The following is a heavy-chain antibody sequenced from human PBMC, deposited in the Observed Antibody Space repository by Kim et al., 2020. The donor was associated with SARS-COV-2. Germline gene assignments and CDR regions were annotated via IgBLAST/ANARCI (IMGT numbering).Heavy chain of an antibody. V-gene: IGHV3-23*01. Sequence: LSLTCAASGFTFSSYAMSWVRQAPGKGLEWVSAISGSGGSTYYADSVKGRFTISRDNSKNTLYLQMNSLRAEDTAVYYCAKFSQQLAPYYFDYWGQGTLVTVSS. CDR1: GFTFSSYA. CDR2: ISGSGGST. CDR3: AKFSQQLAPYYFDY. J-gene: IGHJ4*02. D-gene: IGHD6-13*01.